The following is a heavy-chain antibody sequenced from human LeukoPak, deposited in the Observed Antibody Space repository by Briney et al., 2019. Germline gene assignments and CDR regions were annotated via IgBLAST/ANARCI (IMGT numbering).Heavy chain of an antibody. Sequence: GASVTVSFKASGGTFSSYAISWVRQAPGQGLEWMGGIIPIFGTANYAQKFQGRVTITADESTSTAYMELSSLRSEDTAVYYCASYCSSTSCYAGPDYYYGMDVWGQGTTVTVSS. CDR2: IIPIFGTA. CDR3: ASYCSSTSCYAGPDYYYGMDV. V-gene: IGHV1-69*13. J-gene: IGHJ6*02. D-gene: IGHD2-2*01. CDR1: GGTFSSYA.